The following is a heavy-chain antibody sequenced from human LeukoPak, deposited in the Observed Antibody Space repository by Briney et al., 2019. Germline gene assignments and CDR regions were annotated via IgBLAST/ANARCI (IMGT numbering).Heavy chain of an antibody. CDR1: GFTFSSYS. CDR3: AKSGSYGSGSYHDY. V-gene: IGHV3-21*04. D-gene: IGHD3-10*01. Sequence: GGSLRLSCAASGFTFSSYSMNWVRQAPGKGLEWVSSISSSSSYIYYADSVKGRFTISRDNAKSSLYLQMNSLRAEDTALYYCAKSGSYGSGSYHDYWGQGTLVTVSS. CDR2: ISSSSSYI. J-gene: IGHJ4*02.